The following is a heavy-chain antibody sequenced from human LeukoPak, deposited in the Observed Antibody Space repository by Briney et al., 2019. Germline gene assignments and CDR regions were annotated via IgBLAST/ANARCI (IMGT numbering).Heavy chain of an antibody. CDR1: GGSISSYY. CDR3: ARGARGYPDDNFDY. V-gene: IGHV4-59*01. CDR2: ISYSGST. Sequence: PSETLSLTCTVSGGSISSYYWSWIRQPPGKGLEWIGYISYSGSTNYSPSLKSRVTISEDTSKKQFSLNLNSVTAADTAIYYCARGARGYPDDNFDYWGQGTLVTVSS. J-gene: IGHJ4*02. D-gene: IGHD5-12*01.